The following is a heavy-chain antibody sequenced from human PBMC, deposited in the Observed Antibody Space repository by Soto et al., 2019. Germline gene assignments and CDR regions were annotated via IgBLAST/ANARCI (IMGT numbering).Heavy chain of an antibody. D-gene: IGHD2-15*01. CDR2: INSNSSYI. Sequence: PGGSLRLSCAASGFTFSSYCMHWVRQAPGKGLEWVSPINSNSSYINYAESVKGRFTISRDNAKNTLYLQMNSLRAEDTAVYYCARDPPLLFCSGGSCYDLGDSNWFDPWGQGTLVTVSS. V-gene: IGHV3-21*01. CDR3: ARDPPLLFCSGGSCYDLGDSNWFDP. CDR1: GFTFSSYC. J-gene: IGHJ5*02.